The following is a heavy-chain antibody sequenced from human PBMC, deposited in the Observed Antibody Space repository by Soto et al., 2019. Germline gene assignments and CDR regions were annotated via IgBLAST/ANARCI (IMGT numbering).Heavy chain of an antibody. V-gene: IGHV3-9*01. Sequence: EVQLVESGGGLVQPGRSLRLSCAASGFTFDDYAMHWVRQAPGKGLEWVSGISWNSGSIGYADSVKGRFTISRDNAKNSLYLQMNSLRAEDTALYYCAKAPSYSSSWYSEYFQHWGQGTLVTVSS. CDR3: AKAPSYSSSWYSEYFQH. D-gene: IGHD6-13*01. J-gene: IGHJ1*01. CDR2: ISWNSGSI. CDR1: GFTFDDYA.